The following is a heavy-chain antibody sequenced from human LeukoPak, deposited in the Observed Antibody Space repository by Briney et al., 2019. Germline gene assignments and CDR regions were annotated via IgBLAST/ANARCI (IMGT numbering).Heavy chain of an antibody. Sequence: SETLSLTCAVYGGSFSGYYWSWIRQPPGKGLEWIGEINHSGSTNYSPSLKSRVTISVDTSKNQFSLKLSSMTAADTAVYYCARGYGDYPDYWGQGTLVTVSS. V-gene: IGHV4-34*01. D-gene: IGHD4-17*01. J-gene: IGHJ4*02. CDR2: INHSGST. CDR3: ARGYGDYPDY. CDR1: GGSFSGYY.